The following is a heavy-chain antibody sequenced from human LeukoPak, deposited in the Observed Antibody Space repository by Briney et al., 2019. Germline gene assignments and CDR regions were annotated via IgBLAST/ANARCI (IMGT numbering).Heavy chain of an antibody. CDR2: INSDGSST. D-gene: IGHD2-15*01. V-gene: IGHV3-74*01. CDR1: GFTLSSYW. Sequence: GGSLRLSCAASGFTLSSYWMHWVRQAPGKGLVWVSRINSDGSSTSYADSVKGRFTISRDNAKNTLYLQMNSLRAEDTAVYYCARVAHCSGGSCYSSSAFDIWGQGTMVTVSS. CDR3: ARVAHCSGGSCYSSSAFDI. J-gene: IGHJ3*02.